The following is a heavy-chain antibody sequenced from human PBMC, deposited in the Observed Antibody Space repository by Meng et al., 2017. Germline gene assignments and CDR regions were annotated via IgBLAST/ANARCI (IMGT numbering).Heavy chain of an antibody. D-gene: IGHD4-17*01. V-gene: IGHV4-31*03. Sequence: PRSLNPYQSRSLTCTAPGGSIRSGGYSWSWFRQHPGKGLEWIGYIYYSGSTYYNPSLKSRVTISVDPSKNQFSLKLSSVTAADTAVYYCARSLTVTTVWFDPWGQGTLVTVSS. CDR3: ARSLTVTTVWFDP. J-gene: IGHJ5*02. CDR2: IYYSGST. CDR1: GGSIRSGGYS.